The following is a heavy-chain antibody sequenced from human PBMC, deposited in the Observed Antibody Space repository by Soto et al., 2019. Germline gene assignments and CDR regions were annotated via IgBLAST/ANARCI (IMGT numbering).Heavy chain of an antibody. CDR1: GYTFTSYY. D-gene: IGHD3-9*01. Sequence: ASVKVSCKASGYTFTSYYMHWVRQAPGQGLEWMGIINPSGGSTSYAQKFQGRVTMTRDTSTSTVYMELSSLRSEDTAVYYCAVDILTGEGDYYYYYGMDVWGQGTTVTVSS. CDR2: INPSGGST. J-gene: IGHJ6*02. CDR3: AVDILTGEGDYYYYYGMDV. V-gene: IGHV1-46*01.